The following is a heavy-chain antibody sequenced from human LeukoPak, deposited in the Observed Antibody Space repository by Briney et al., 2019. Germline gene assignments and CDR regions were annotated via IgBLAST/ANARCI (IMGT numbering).Heavy chain of an antibody. J-gene: IGHJ4*02. CDR2: IYTSGST. CDR1: GGSISSGSYY. V-gene: IGHV4-61*02. D-gene: IGHD4-11*01. CDR3: ARGRSEYRNYYFDD. Sequence: PSQTLSLTCTVSGGSISSGSYYWSWIRQPAGKGLEWIGRIYTSGSTNYNPSLKSRVTISVDTSKNQFSLKLSSVTAADTAVYYCARGRSEYRNYYFDDWGQGTLVTVSS.